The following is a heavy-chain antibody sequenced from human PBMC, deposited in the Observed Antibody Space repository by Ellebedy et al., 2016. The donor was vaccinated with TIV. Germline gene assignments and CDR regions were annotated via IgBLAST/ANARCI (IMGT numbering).Heavy chain of an antibody. V-gene: IGHV3-21*01. CDR3: ARDRGVWGSYRTDYFDY. Sequence: GESLKISCAASGFTFSSYSMNWVRQAPGKGLEWVSSISSSSSYIYYADSVKGRFTISRDNAKNSLYLQMNSLRAEDTAVYYCARDRGVWGSYRTDYFDYWGQGTLVTVSS. J-gene: IGHJ4*02. CDR1: GFTFSSYS. CDR2: ISSSSSYI. D-gene: IGHD3-16*02.